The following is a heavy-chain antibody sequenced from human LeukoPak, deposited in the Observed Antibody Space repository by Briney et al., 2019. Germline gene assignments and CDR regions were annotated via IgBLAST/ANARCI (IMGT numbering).Heavy chain of an antibody. D-gene: IGHD4-17*01. V-gene: IGHV5-51*01. CDR1: GYSFTSYW. J-gene: IGHJ4*02. CDR3: ATVRTYGDYAMNY. Sequence: ASVKVSCKGSGYSFTSYWIGWVRQMPGKGLEWMGIIYPGDSDTRYIPSFQGQVTISADKSISTAYLQWSSLKASDTGMYYCATVRTYGDYAMNYWGQGTLVTVSS. CDR2: IYPGDSDT.